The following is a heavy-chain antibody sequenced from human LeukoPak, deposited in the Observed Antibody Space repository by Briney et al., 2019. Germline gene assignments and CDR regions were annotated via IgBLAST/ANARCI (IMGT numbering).Heavy chain of an antibody. J-gene: IGHJ5*02. CDR1: GFTFSSYA. V-gene: IGHV3-15*01. D-gene: IGHD3-22*01. CDR2: IKSKTDGGTT. CDR3: TCEYYDSSGLVS. Sequence: GGSLRLSCAASGFTFSSYAMSWVRQAPGKGLEWVGHIKSKTDGGTTDYAAPVKGRFTISRDDSKNTLYLQMNSLKTEDTAVYYCTCEYYDSSGLVSWGQGTLVTVSS.